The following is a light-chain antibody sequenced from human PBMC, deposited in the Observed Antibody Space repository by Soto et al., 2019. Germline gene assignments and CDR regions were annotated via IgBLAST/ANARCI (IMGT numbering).Light chain of an antibody. J-gene: IGKJ5*01. CDR1: KSVSSSS. CDR3: QQYGSSPIT. V-gene: IGKV3-20*01. Sequence: EICFTQSPGTLALSPGGKATLSFRARKSVSSSSLAWYQQKPGQAPRLLIHGASSRATGIPDRISGSGSGTDFTLTISRLEPEDFAVYYCQQYGSSPITFGQGTRLEIK. CDR2: GAS.